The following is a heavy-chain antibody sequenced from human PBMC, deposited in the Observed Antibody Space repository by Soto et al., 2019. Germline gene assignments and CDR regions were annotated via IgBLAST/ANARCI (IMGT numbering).Heavy chain of an antibody. Sequence: GGSLRLSCAASGFTVSSNYMXXVRQAPGKGLEWVSVIYSGGSTYYADSVKGRFTISRDNSKNTLYLQMNSLRAEDTAVYYCARENYYYYYMDVWGKGTTVTVSS. CDR1: GFTVSSNY. V-gene: IGHV3-66*01. CDR3: ARENYYYYYMDV. J-gene: IGHJ6*03. CDR2: IYSGGST.